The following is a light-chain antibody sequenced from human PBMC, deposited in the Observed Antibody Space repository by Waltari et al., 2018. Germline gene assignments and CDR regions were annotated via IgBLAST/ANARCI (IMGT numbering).Light chain of an antibody. CDR1: SSDVGVYNY. CDR2: DVS. CDR3: SSHTSSSTGV. Sequence: QSALTQPASVSGSPGQSITISCTGTSSDVGVYNYVSLYQQHPGKPPKLMIYDVSKRPSRVLIRFYGSNSGNTASLTICGLQAEDEADHISSSHTSSSTGVFGGGTKQNVL. J-gene: IGLJ3*02. V-gene: IGLV2-14*01.